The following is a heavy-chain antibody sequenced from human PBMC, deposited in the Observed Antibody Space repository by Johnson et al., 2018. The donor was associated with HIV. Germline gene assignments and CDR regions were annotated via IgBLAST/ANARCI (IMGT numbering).Heavy chain of an antibody. CDR3: ARVEQQLWLRGAFDI. Sequence: QMQLVESGGGVVQPGGSLRLSCAASTFTFSGYGMHWVRQAPGKGLEWVALISYDGSNKYYADSVKGRFTISRDNSNNTLYLQMNSLRAEDTAVYYCARVEQQLWLRGAFDIWGQGTMVTVSS. D-gene: IGHD5-18*01. V-gene: IGHV3-30*03. J-gene: IGHJ3*02. CDR1: TFTFSGYG. CDR2: ISYDGSNK.